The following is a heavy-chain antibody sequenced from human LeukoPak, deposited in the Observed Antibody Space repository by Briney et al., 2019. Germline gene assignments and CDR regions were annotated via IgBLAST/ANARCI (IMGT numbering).Heavy chain of an antibody. CDR3: ARHWHDSSGYYPAYFDY. V-gene: IGHV4-59*08. J-gene: IGHJ4*02. CDR2: IYYSGNT. CDR1: GGSISSYY. D-gene: IGHD3-22*01. Sequence: SETLSLTCTVSGGSISSYYWSWIRQPPGKGLEWLGYIYYSGNTNYNPSLKSRVTISVDTSKNQFSLKLSSVTAADTAVYYCARHWHDSSGYYPAYFDYWGQGTLVTVSS.